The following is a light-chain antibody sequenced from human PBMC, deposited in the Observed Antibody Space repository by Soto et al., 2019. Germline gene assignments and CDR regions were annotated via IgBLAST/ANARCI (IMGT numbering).Light chain of an antibody. CDR3: GADHGSGSNFVV. CDR1: SGYSNYK. CDR2: VGTGGIVG. V-gene: IGLV9-49*01. Sequence: QAVVTQPPSASASLGASVTLTCTLSSGYSNYKVDWYQQRPGKGPRFVMRVGTGGIVGSKGDGIPDRFSVLGSGLNRYLTIKNIQEEDESDYHCGADHGSGSNFVVFGGGTKLTFL. J-gene: IGLJ2*01.